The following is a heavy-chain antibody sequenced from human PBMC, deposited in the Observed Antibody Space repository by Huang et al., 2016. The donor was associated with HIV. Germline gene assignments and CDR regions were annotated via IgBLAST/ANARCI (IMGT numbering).Heavy chain of an antibody. CDR3: ARPSDAAMIRDYYYPMDV. CDR1: GGTFSTFG. V-gene: IGHV1-69*01. D-gene: IGHD5-18*01. J-gene: IGHJ6*02. CDR2: IIPTFNTT. Sequence: QVQLVQSEAEVKKPGSSVKVSCKASGGTFSTFGLSWVRQASGRGLEWMEGIIPTFNTTYSAQKFPGRVTLTADESTNTASMELNSLTFEDTAVYYCARPSDAAMIRDYYYPMDVWGQGTTVTVS.